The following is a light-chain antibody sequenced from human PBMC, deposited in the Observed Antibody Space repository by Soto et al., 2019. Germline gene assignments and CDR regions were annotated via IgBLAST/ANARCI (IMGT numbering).Light chain of an antibody. CDR2: DAS. V-gene: IGKV3-11*01. J-gene: IGKJ1*01. CDR3: QQRSAWPWT. CDR1: QTVRSY. Sequence: EIVLTQSPATLSLSPGQRATLSCRASQTVRSYLAWYQQKPGQAPRLLFYDASNRATGIPARFSGSGSGTDFTLTISSLEPEDFVVYYCQQRSAWPWTFGQGTKVEI.